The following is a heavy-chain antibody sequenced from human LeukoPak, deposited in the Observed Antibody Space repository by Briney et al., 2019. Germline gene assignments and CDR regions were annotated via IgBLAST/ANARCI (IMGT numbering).Heavy chain of an antibody. Sequence: ASVKVSCNASGYTFTSYGISWVRQAPGQGLEWMGWISACNGNTNYAQKLQGRVTMTTDTSTSTAYMELRSLRSDDTAVYYCARELYCSGGSCYSEVPWFDPWGQGTLVTVSS. CDR3: ARELYCSGGSCYSEVPWFDP. CDR1: GYTFTSYG. V-gene: IGHV1-18*01. CDR2: ISACNGNT. D-gene: IGHD2-15*01. J-gene: IGHJ5*02.